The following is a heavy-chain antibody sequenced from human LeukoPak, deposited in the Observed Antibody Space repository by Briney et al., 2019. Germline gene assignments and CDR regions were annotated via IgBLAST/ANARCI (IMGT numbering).Heavy chain of an antibody. CDR3: ARDLGISGWYAPPLGYFDY. V-gene: IGHV1-2*02. J-gene: IGHJ4*02. CDR1: GGTFSSYA. D-gene: IGHD6-19*01. Sequence: ASVKVSCKASGGTFSSYAISWVRQAPGQGLEWMGWINPNSGGTNYAQKFQGRVTMTRDTSISTTYMELSRLRSDDTAVYYCARDLGISGWYAPPLGYFDYWGQGTLVTVSS. CDR2: INPNSGGT.